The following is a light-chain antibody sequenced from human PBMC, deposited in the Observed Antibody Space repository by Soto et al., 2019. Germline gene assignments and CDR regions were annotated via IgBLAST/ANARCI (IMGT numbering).Light chain of an antibody. V-gene: IGKV3-15*01. CDR3: QQYNDWPPWT. CDR1: QSVSSN. J-gene: IGKJ1*01. CDR2: GAP. Sequence: EILMTQSPATLAVSPGERATLSCRASQSVSSNVAWYQQKPGQAPRLLIYGAPNRATGIPARFSGSGSGTDFSLTITSLQSEDFAVYYCQQYNDWPPWTFGQGTKVELK.